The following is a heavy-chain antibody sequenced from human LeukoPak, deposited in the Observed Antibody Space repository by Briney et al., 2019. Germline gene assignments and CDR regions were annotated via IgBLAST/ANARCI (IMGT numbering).Heavy chain of an antibody. V-gene: IGHV4-59*12. CDR3: ASRMAAAGTDFDY. CDR1: GGSISTYY. D-gene: IGHD6-13*01. J-gene: IGHJ4*02. CDR2: IYYSGST. Sequence: SETLSLTCTVSGGSISTYYWSWIRQPPGKGLEWIGYIYYSGSTNYNPSLKSRVTISVDTSKNQFSLKLSSVTAADTAVYYCASRMAAAGTDFDYWGQGTLVTVSS.